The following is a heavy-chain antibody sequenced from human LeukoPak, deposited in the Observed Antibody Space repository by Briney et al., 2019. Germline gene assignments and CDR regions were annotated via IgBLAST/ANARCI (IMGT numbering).Heavy chain of an antibody. D-gene: IGHD1-26*01. Sequence: GRSLRLSCAASGFTFDDYAMHWVRQAPGKGLEWVSGISWNSGSIGYADSVKGRFTISRDNAKNSLYLQMNSLRAEDTALYYCAKWDSSGAFDYWGQGTLVTVSS. CDR1: GFTFDDYA. CDR2: ISWNSGSI. J-gene: IGHJ4*02. V-gene: IGHV3-9*01. CDR3: AKWDSSGAFDY.